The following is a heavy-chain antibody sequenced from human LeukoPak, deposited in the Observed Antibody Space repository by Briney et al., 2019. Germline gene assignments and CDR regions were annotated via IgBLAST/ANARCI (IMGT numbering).Heavy chain of an antibody. V-gene: IGHV3-66*02. J-gene: IGHJ4*02. CDR3: AKRGYCSGTNCYHYFDY. CDR2: IYSGGST. D-gene: IGHD2-2*01. Sequence: GGSLRLSCAASGFTVSSNYMSWVRQAPGKGLEWVSVIYSGGSTYYADSVKGRFTISRDNSKNTLYLQMNSLRAEDTAVYYCAKRGYCSGTNCYHYFDYWGQGTLVTVSS. CDR1: GFTVSSNY.